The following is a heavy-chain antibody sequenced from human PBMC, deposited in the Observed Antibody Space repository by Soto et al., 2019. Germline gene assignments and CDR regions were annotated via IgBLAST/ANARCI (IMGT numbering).Heavy chain of an antibody. CDR1: GGTFSSYA. Sequence: GQLVQSGAEVMKPGSSGQVSCKAYGGTFSSYASSVVRQAPGQGLDCLGWIVHIFDTANYAQQFQGRVTITADDSTSTAYMELSSLRSDDTAGYYCARTPGDIYGSSGDAFDIWGQGTMVTVSS. D-gene: IGHD5-18*01. J-gene: IGHJ3*02. CDR3: ARTPGDIYGSSGDAFDI. CDR2: IVHIFDTA. V-gene: IGHV1-69*01.